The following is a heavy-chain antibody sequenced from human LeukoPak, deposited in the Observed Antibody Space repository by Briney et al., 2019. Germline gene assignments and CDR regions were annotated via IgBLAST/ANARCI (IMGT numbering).Heavy chain of an antibody. Sequence: SETLSLTCGVYGESFSGYYWSWIRQPSGKGLEWIGEINHRGSTNYNPSLTSRVTISVDTSKNQFSLRLSSVTAADTAVYYCARGRRYSYGPGDYWGQGTLVTVSS. V-gene: IGHV4-34*01. CDR1: GESFSGYY. D-gene: IGHD5-18*01. CDR3: ARGRRYSYGPGDY. J-gene: IGHJ4*02. CDR2: INHRGST.